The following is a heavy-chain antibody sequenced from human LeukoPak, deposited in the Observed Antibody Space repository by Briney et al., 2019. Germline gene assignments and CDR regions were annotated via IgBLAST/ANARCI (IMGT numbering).Heavy chain of an antibody. CDR1: GGSISTYY. CDR3: ARVVAVAGNDAFDI. J-gene: IGHJ3*02. CDR2: FYYTGST. V-gene: IGHV4-59*01. D-gene: IGHD6-19*01. Sequence: PSETLRLTCTVSGGSISTYYWSWIRQPPGKGLDWIGSFYYTGSTNYNPSLKSRVTISVDTSKNQSSLKLTSVTAADTAVYSCARVVAVAGNDAFDIWGQGTLVTVSS.